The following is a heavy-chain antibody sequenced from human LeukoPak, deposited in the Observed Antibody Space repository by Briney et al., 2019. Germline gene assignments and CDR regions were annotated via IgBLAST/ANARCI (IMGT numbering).Heavy chain of an antibody. CDR1: GYTFTSYG. CDR3: ARVIWYYDSSGRLEGLGDY. D-gene: IGHD3-22*01. CDR2: ISAYNGNT. J-gene: IGHJ4*02. V-gene: IGHV1-18*01. Sequence: ASVKVSCKASGYTFTSYGISWVRQAPGQGLEWMGWISAYNGNTNYAQKLQGRVTMTTDTSTSTAYMELRSLRSDDTAVYYCARVIWYYDSSGRLEGLGDYWGQGTLVTVSS.